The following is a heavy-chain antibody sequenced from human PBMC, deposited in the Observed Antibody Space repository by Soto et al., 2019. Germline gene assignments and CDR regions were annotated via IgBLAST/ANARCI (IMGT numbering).Heavy chain of an antibody. CDR3: ARRGYDFWSDSERGMDV. J-gene: IGHJ6*02. V-gene: IGHV4-31*03. D-gene: IGHD3-3*01. CDR1: GGSISSGGYY. Sequence: SETLSLTCTVSGGSISSGGYYWSWLRQHPGKDLEWIEYIYYSGSTYYNPSLKSRVTISVDTSKNQFSLKLSSVTAADTAVYYCARRGYDFWSDSERGMDVWGQGTTVTVSS. CDR2: IYYSGST.